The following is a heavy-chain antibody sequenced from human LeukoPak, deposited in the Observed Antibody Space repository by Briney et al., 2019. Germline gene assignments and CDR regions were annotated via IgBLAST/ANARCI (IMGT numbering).Heavy chain of an antibody. Sequence: GGSLRLSCAASGFIFSSYAMSWVRQAPGKGLEGVSVISGSGGTTYYADSVKGRFTISRDNSKNRLYLQMSSLRAEDTAVYYCAKVGPSTTGTTTSGFDSWGQGTLVTVSS. V-gene: IGHV3-23*01. CDR2: ISGSGGTT. D-gene: IGHD1-1*01. J-gene: IGHJ4*02. CDR3: AKVGPSTTGTTTSGFDS. CDR1: GFIFSSYA.